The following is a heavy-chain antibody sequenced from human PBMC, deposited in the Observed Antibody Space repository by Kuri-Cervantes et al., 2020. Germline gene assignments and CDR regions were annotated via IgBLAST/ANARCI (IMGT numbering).Heavy chain of an antibody. J-gene: IGHJ6*03. CDR2: MNPNSGNT. V-gene: IGHV1-8*02. D-gene: IGHD4/OR15-4a*01. CDR1: GYTFTSYD. CDR3: AKVSVLGPLHYYYYMGV. Sequence: ASVKVSCKASGYTFTSYDINWVRQATGQGLEWMGWMNPNSGNTGYAQKFQGRVTMTRNTSISTAYMELSSLRSEDTALYFCAKVSVLGPLHYYYYMGVWGKGTTVTVSS.